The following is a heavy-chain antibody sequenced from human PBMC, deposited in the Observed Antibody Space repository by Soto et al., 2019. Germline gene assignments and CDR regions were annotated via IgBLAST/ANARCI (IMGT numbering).Heavy chain of an antibody. CDR3: TKGLWFGESPDY. CDR2: ISYDGGNK. Sequence: ESGGGVVQPGRSLRLSCAASGFTFSSYGMHWVRQAPGKGLEWVAAISYDGGNKYYADSVKGRFTISRDNSKNTLYLQMNSLRAEDTAVYYCTKGLWFGESPDYWGQGTLVTVSS. J-gene: IGHJ4*02. D-gene: IGHD3-10*01. CDR1: GFTFSSYG. V-gene: IGHV3-30*18.